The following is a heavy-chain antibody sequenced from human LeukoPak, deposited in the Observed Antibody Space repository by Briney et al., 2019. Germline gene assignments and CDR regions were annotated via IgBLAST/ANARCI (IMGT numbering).Heavy chain of an antibody. CDR1: GYTFTSYG. D-gene: IGHD6-19*01. CDR2: ISAYNGNA. V-gene: IGHV1-18*04. Sequence: ASVKVSCKASGYTFTSYGITWVRQAPGQGLEWMGWISAYNGNANYAQKLQGRVTMTTDTSTSTAYMELRSLRSDDTAVYYCARDRGRIAVAGTEDYFDYWGQGTLVTVSS. J-gene: IGHJ4*02. CDR3: ARDRGRIAVAGTEDYFDY.